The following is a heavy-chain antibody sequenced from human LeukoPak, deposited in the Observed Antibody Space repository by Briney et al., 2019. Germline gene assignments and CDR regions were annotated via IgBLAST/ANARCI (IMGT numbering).Heavy chain of an antibody. CDR1: GITFRDYG. J-gene: IGHJ4*02. V-gene: IGHV3-30*02. CDR2: IRYDGSNK. Sequence: GSLRLSCAASGITFRDYGMHWVRQAPGKGLEWVAFIRYDGSNKYYADSVKGRFTISRDNAKNSLFLQMNSLRVEDTAVYYCARDVGAGSGSYPNYFDYWGQGTLVTVSS. D-gene: IGHD3-10*01. CDR3: ARDVGAGSGSYPNYFDY.